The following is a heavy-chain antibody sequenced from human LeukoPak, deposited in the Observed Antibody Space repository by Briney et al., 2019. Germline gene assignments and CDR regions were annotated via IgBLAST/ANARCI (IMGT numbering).Heavy chain of an antibody. V-gene: IGHV3-33*06. Sequence: GGSLRLSCAASGFTFSSYGMHWVRQAPGKGLEWVAVIWYDGSNKYYADSVKGRFTISRDNSKNTLYMQMNSLRAEDTAVYYCAKDQGSYGTFGDYWGQGTMVTVSS. CDR1: GFTFSSYG. CDR2: IWYDGSNK. D-gene: IGHD3-16*01. J-gene: IGHJ3*01. CDR3: AKDQGSYGTFGDY.